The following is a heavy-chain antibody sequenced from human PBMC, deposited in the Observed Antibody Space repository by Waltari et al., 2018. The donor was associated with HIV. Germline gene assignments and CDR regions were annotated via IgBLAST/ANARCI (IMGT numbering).Heavy chain of an antibody. J-gene: IGHJ3*02. CDR1: GFTSRRCG. D-gene: IGHD2-2*01. CDR2: IWYDGSQK. Sequence: QVHLVESGGAVVQPGRSLRLSCEASGFTSRRCGMHWVRTGPGEGLEWVAVIWYDGSQKYYAVSVKGRFTISRDNSKTTLYLQMNSLRAEDTAIYYCARESTGTSAGAFDIWGQGTMVTVSS. CDR3: ARESTGTSAGAFDI. V-gene: IGHV3-33*01.